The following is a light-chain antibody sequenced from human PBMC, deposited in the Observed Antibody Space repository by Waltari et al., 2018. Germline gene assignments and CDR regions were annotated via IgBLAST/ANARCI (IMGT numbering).Light chain of an antibody. J-gene: IGKJ1*01. Sequence: IVMTQSPATLSVSPGEGPPLSCKASQSLSSNLAWYQQKPGQLPRLLIYGASTRATGIPARFSGSGSGTEFTLTISSLQAEDFAVYYCQERGRTFGQGTKVEIK. CDR3: QERGRT. CDR2: GAS. CDR1: QSLSSN. V-gene: IGKV3-15*01.